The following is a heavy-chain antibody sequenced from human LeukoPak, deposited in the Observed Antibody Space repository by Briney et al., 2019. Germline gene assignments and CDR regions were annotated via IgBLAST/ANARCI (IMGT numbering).Heavy chain of an antibody. CDR2: IYTSGST. V-gene: IGHV4-4*07. CDR1: GGSIGSYY. D-gene: IGHD3-10*01. Sequence: SETLSLTCTVSGGSIGSYYWSWIRQPAGKGLEWIGRIYTSGSTNYNPSLKSRVTMSVDTSKNQFSLKLSSVTAADTAVYYCARTGGPDYYYYYYMDVWGKGTTVTVSS. J-gene: IGHJ6*03. CDR3: ARTGGPDYYYYYYMDV.